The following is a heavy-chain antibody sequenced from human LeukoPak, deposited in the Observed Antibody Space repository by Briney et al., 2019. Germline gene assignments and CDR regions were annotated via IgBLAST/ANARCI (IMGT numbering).Heavy chain of an antibody. CDR2: ISAYNGNT. CDR3: ARRALAYCGGDCYYFDY. Sequence: ASVKVSCKASGYTFTSYGISWVRQAPGQGLEWMGWISAYNGNTNYAQKLQGRVTMTTDTSTSTAYMELRSLRSDDTAVYYCARRALAYCGGDCYYFDYWGQGTLVTVSS. CDR1: GYTFTSYG. J-gene: IGHJ4*02. D-gene: IGHD2-21*01. V-gene: IGHV1-18*01.